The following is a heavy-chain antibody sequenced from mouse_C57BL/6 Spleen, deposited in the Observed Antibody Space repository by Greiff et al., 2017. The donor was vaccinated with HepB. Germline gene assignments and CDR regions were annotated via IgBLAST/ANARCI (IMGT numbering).Heavy chain of an antibody. CDR2: ISYDGSN. CDR3: ARGDGYYVGWYFDV. J-gene: IGHJ1*03. D-gene: IGHD2-3*01. Sequence: DVKLQESGPGLVKPSQSLSLTCSVTGYSITSGYYWNWIRQFPGNKLEWMGYISYDGSNNYNPSLKNRISITRDTSKNQFFLKLNSVTTEDTATYYCARGDGYYVGWYFDVWGTGTTVTVSS. CDR1: GYSITSGYY. V-gene: IGHV3-6*01.